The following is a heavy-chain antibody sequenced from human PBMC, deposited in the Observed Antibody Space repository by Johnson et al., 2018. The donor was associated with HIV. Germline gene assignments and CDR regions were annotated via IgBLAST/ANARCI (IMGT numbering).Heavy chain of an antibody. CDR2: INWNGGST. J-gene: IGHJ3*02. V-gene: IGHV3-20*04. D-gene: IGHD1-26*01. CDR1: GFTFSTYA. CDR3: ARPAYSGTWTDAFDI. Sequence: VQLVESGGGVVQPGRSLRLSCAASGFTFSTYAMHWVRQAPGKGLEWVSGINWNGGSTGYANSVKGRFTISRDHAKSSLYLQMNSLRAEDTALYYCARPAYSGTWTDAFDIWGQGTMVTVSS.